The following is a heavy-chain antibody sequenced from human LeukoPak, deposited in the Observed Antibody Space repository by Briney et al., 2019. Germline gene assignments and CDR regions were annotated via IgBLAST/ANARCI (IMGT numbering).Heavy chain of an antibody. V-gene: IGHV3-7*01. J-gene: IGHJ6*02. CDR2: IKQDGSEK. CDR3: ARVSSNDILTGYYYGMDV. CDR1: GFTFSSYW. Sequence: GGSLRLSCAASGFTFSSYWMSWVRQAPGKGLEWVANIKQDGSEKYYVDSVKGRFTISRDNAKNSLYLQMNSLRAEDTAVYYCARVSSNDILTGYYYGMDVWGQGTTVTVS. D-gene: IGHD3-9*01.